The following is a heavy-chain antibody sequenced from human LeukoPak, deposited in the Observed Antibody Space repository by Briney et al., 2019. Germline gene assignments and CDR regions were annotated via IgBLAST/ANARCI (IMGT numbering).Heavy chain of an antibody. J-gene: IGHJ5*02. V-gene: IGHV4-39*07. D-gene: IGHD3-10*01. CDR3: ARRGPPRTMLRGVKSGWFDP. Sequence: SETLSLTCTVSGGSISSSSYYWGWIRQPPGKGLEWIGSIYYSGSTYYNPSLKSRVTISVDTSKNQFSLNLTSVTAADTAVYYCARRGPPRTMLRGVKSGWFDPWGQGTLVTVSS. CDR2: IYYSGST. CDR1: GGSISSSSYY.